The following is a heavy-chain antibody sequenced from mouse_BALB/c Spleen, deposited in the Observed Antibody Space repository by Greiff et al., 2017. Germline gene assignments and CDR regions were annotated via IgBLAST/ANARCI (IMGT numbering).Heavy chain of an antibody. Sequence: QVQLQQPGAELVKPGASVKLSCKASGYTFTSYWMHWVKQRPGQGLEWIGEINPSNGRTNYNEKFKSKATLTVDKSSSTAYMQLISLTSEDSAVYYCARTARATVYFGYWGQGTTLTVSS. V-gene: IGHV1S81*02. CDR2: INPSNGRT. J-gene: IGHJ2*01. CDR3: ARTARATVYFGY. D-gene: IGHD3-2*01. CDR1: GYTFTSYW.